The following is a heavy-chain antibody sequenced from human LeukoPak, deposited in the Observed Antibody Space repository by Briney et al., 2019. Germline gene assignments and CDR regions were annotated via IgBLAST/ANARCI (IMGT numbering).Heavy chain of an antibody. V-gene: IGHV1-2*02. J-gene: IGHJ4*02. D-gene: IGHD6-19*01. CDR3: ARLGYSSGSDY. CDR2: INPNSGRT. CDR1: GYTFTRYY. Sequence: ASVKVSCKSSGYTFTRYYMHWVRQAPGQGLEWMGWINPNSGRTHYAQKIQGRVTMITDTPISTAYMELWRLRSEDTAVYYCARLGYSSGSDYWGEGTLVSDSS.